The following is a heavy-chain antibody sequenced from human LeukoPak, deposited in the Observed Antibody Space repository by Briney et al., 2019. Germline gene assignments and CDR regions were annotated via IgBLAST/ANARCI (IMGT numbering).Heavy chain of an antibody. J-gene: IGHJ4*02. CDR3: AKFHRGIAAAGRYYFDY. CDR1: GFTFSNYA. CDR2: INDSGGST. D-gene: IGHD6-13*01. V-gene: IGHV3-23*01. Sequence: GGSLRLSCAASGFTFSNYAMSWVRQAPGKGLEWVSAINDSGGSTYYADSVKGRFTISRDNSKNTLYLQMNSLRAEDTAVYYCAKFHRGIAAAGRYYFDYWGQGTLVTVSS.